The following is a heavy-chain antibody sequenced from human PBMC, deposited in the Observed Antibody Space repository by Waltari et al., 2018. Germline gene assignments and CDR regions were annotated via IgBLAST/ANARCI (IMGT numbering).Heavy chain of an antibody. V-gene: IGHV3-23*03. Sequence: EVHLLDSGGGLVQPGGSLRLSCAASGFTFSDQAMSWVRQAPGKGLEWVSLIYSDASGTYYADSVKGRFTISRDNSKNTLYLRMNSLRAEDTAVYYCAKDRGFGEGFDYWGQGTLVTVSS. CDR1: GFTFSDQA. CDR3: AKDRGFGEGFDY. D-gene: IGHD3-10*01. J-gene: IGHJ4*02. CDR2: IYSDASGT.